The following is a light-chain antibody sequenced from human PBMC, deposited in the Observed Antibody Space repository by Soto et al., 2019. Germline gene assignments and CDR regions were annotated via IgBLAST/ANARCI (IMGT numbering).Light chain of an antibody. CDR3: SSYTTTTTLVV. J-gene: IGLJ2*01. Sequence: QSVLTQPASVSGSPGQSITISCSGSSSDIGSYNYVSWYQQHPGKAPKLMIYDVTNRPSGVSDRFSGSKSGGTASLTISGLQADDEADYYCSSYTTTTTLVVFGGGTKVTVL. V-gene: IGLV2-14*03. CDR2: DVT. CDR1: SSDIGSYNY.